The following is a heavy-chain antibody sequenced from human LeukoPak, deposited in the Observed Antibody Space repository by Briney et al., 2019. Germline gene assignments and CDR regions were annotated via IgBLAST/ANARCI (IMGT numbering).Heavy chain of an antibody. CDR1: GFTFSSYW. CDR2: INSDGSST. D-gene: IGHD6-19*01. Sequence: PGGSLRLSCVASGFTFSSYWMHWVRQAPGKGLVWVSRINSDGSSTSYADSVKGRFTISRDNSKNTLYLQMHSLRAEDTAVYYCASPSSGQSFDIWGQGTMVTVSS. CDR3: ASPSSGQSFDI. J-gene: IGHJ3*02. V-gene: IGHV3-74*01.